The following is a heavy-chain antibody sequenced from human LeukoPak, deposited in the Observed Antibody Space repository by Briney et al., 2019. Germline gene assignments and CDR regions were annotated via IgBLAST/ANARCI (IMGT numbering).Heavy chain of an antibody. Sequence: PSGRSLRLSCAASGFTFSSYGMHWVRQAPGKELEWVAVISYDGSNKYYADSVKGRFTISRDNSKNTLYLQMNSLRAEDTAVYYCAKPTDADSGYDLGGFDYWGQGTLVTVSS. J-gene: IGHJ4*02. CDR2: ISYDGSNK. CDR3: AKPTDADSGYDLGGFDY. V-gene: IGHV3-30*18. CDR1: GFTFSSYG. D-gene: IGHD5-12*01.